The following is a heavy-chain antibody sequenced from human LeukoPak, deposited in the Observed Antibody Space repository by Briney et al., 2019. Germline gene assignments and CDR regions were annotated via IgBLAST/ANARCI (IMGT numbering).Heavy chain of an antibody. CDR1: GGTFSSFA. CDR2: IIPLFDTT. J-gene: IGHJ6*04. D-gene: IGHD6-19*01. Sequence: SVKVSCKVSGGTFSSFAVSWVRQAPGQGLEWMGGIIPLFDTTNYAQKFQGRVTISADKSTSTIYMEMSSLRSEDTAVYYCASGVAVAGTYYYYGMDVWGKGTTVTVSS. CDR3: ASGVAVAGTYYYYGMDV. V-gene: IGHV1-69*06.